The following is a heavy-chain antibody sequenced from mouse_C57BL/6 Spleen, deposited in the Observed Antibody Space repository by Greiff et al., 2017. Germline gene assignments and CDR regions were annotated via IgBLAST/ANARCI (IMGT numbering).Heavy chain of an antibody. D-gene: IGHD1-1*01. CDR3: ERRGYGREYFDV. CDR2: INPNNGGT. CDR1: GYTFTDYN. J-gene: IGHJ1*03. V-gene: IGHV1-18*01. Sequence: EVQLQESGPELVKPGASVKIPCKASGYTFTDYNMDWVKQSHGKSLEWIGDINPNNGGTIYNQKFKGKATLTVDKSSSTAYMELRSLTSEDTAVYYCERRGYGREYFDVWGTGTTVTVSS.